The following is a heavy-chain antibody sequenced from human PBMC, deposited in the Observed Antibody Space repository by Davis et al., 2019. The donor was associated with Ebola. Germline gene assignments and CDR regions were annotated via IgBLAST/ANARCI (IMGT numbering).Heavy chain of an antibody. CDR1: ADTLTELS. V-gene: IGHV1-24*01. CDR3: ARDLTMVRGVIISHYYGMDV. CDR2: FNREDGET. D-gene: IGHD3-10*01. Sequence: ASVKVSCKVSADTLTELSMHWVRQAPGKGLEWMGSFNREDGETIYAQKFQGRVTMTTDTSTSTAYMELRSLRSDDTAVYYCARDLTMVRGVIISHYYGMDVWGKGTTVTVSS. J-gene: IGHJ6*04.